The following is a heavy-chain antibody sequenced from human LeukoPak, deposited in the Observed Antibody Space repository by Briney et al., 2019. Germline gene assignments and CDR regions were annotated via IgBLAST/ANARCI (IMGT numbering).Heavy chain of an antibody. J-gene: IGHJ4*02. D-gene: IGHD3-22*01. CDR2: IYYSGST. V-gene: IGHV4-39*01. Sequence: PSETLSLTCTVSGGSISSSSYYWGWIRQPPGKGLEWIGSIYYSGSTYYNPSLKSRVTISVDTANNQFSLKLSSVTAADTAVYYCARLSYYYDSSGYYRPAFDYWGQGTLVTVSS. CDR3: ARLSYYYDSSGYYRPAFDY. CDR1: GGSISSSSYY.